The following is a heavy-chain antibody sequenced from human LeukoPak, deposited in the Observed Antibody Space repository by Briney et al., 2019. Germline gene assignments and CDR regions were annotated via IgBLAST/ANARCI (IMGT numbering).Heavy chain of an antibody. CDR1: GFTFSSYS. D-gene: IGHD1-7*01. CDR2: TVSEIDGGTT. V-gene: IGHV3-15*04. J-gene: IGHJ6*02. CDR3: TTDEDWNYARKDV. Sequence: GGSLRLSCAASGFTFSSYSMNWVRQVPGKGLEWVGQTVSEIDGGTTDYAAPVKGRFTISRDDSKSTLYLQMNSLKIKDTAVYYCTTDEDWNYARKDVWGQGATVIVSS.